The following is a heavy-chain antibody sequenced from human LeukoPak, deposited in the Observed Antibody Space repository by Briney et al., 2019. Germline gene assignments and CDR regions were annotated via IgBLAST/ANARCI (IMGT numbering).Heavy chain of an antibody. CDR1: GFPFSSYA. J-gene: IGHJ4*02. D-gene: IGHD6-13*01. CDR2: IYSGGST. V-gene: IGHV3-66*01. CDR3: ASEGVSWADY. Sequence: GGSLRLSCAASGFPFSSYAMNWVRQAPGKGLEWVSVIYSGGSTYYADSVKGRFTISRDNSKNTLYLQMNSLRAEDTAVYYCASEGVSWADYWGQGTLVTVSS.